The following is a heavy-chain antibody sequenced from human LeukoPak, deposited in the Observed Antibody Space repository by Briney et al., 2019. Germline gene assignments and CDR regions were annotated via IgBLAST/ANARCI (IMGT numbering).Heavy chain of an antibody. CDR1: GFTFSSYW. J-gene: IGHJ4*02. CDR3: ARDRNTDFWSGYYTNYFDY. CDR2: IKQDGSEK. V-gene: IGHV3-7*01. Sequence: GGSLRLSCAASGFTFSSYWMSWVRQAPGKGLEWVANIKQDGSEKYYVDSVKGRFTISRDNAKNSLYLQMDSLRAEDTAMYYCARDRNTDFWSGYYTNYFDYWGQGTLVTVSS. D-gene: IGHD3-3*01.